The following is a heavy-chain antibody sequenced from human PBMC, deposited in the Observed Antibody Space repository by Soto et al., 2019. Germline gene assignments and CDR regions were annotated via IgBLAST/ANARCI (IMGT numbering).Heavy chain of an antibody. D-gene: IGHD3-10*01. CDR3: ARDGEEYGSGRKGSGYYYMDV. V-gene: IGHV3-74*01. Sequence: GGSLRLSCAASGFTFSSYWMHWVRQAPGKGLVWVSRINSDGSSTSYADSVKGRFTTSRDNAKNTLYLQMNSLRAEDTAVYYCARDGEEYGSGRKGSGYYYMDVWGKGTTVTVSS. CDR1: GFTFSSYW. J-gene: IGHJ6*03. CDR2: INSDGSST.